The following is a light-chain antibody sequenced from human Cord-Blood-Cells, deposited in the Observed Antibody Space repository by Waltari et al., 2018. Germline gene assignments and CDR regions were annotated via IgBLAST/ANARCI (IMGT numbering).Light chain of an antibody. CDR3: SSYTSSSTLPV. J-gene: IGLJ2*01. CDR1: SSDVGGYNY. CDR2: DVS. Sequence: QSALTQPASVSGSPGQSITISCTGTSSDVGGYNYVSWYQQYPGKAPKLMIYDVSNRPSGVSNRFSGSKSGNTASLTISGLQAEDEADYYCSSYTSSSTLPVFGGGTKLTVL. V-gene: IGLV2-14*01.